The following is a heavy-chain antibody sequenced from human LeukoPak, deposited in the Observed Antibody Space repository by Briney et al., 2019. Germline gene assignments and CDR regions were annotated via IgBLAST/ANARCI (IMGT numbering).Heavy chain of an antibody. CDR3: AANSADYNTLGSSYKV. J-gene: IGHJ4*02. Sequence: SETLSLTCAVYGGSFSDYWWTWIRQSPGKGLEWIGEVNHSGRTNYNPSLKSRVTISVDTSKNQFSLKLSSVTAADTALYYCAANSADYNTLGSSYKVWGQGILVTVSS. D-gene: IGHD3-10*01. V-gene: IGHV4-34*01. CDR2: VNHSGRT. CDR1: GGSFSDYW.